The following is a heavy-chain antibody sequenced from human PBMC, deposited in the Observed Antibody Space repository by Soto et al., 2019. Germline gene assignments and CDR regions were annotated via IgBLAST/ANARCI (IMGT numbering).Heavy chain of an antibody. V-gene: IGHV3-21*06. CDR3: ARESEDLSSNFDY. J-gene: IGHJ4*02. CDR1: GFTFTRYS. Sequence: GGSLRLSCAASGFTFTRYSMNWGRQAPGKGLEWVSSISSTTNYIYYGGSMKGRFTISRDNAKNSLYLEMNSRRAADTDVYYCARESEDLSSNFDYWGQGTLVTVSS. CDR2: ISSTTNYI.